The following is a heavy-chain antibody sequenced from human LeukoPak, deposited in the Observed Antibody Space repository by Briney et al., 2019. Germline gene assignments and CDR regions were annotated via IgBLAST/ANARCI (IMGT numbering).Heavy chain of an antibody. D-gene: IGHD2-2*01. V-gene: IGHV1-69*05. CDR3: ARERDCSSTSRYDP. CDR1: GGTFSSYA. CDR2: IIPIFGTA. J-gene: IGHJ5*02. Sequence: ASVKVSCKASGGTFSSYAISWVRQAPGQGLEWMGRIIPIFGTANYAQKFQGRVTITTDESTSTAYMELSSLRSEDTAVYYCARERDCSSTSRYDPWGQGTLVTVSS.